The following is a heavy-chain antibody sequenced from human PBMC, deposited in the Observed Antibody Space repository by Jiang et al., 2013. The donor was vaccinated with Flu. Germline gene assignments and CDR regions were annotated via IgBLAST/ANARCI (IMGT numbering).Heavy chain of an antibody. CDR1: GGSISNYY. J-gene: IGHJ5*02. Sequence: GSGLVKPSETLSLTCTVSGGSISNYYWSWMRQPPEKGLEWIGYIRNSGDTKYNPSLKSRVTISVDTSMNQFSLKLTSVTAADTAVYYCARRDCSTNNCYLTGGRFWFDPGAREPWSPSPQ. CDR2: IRNSGDT. V-gene: IGHV4-59*01. CDR3: ARRDCSTNNCYLTGGRFWFDP. D-gene: IGHD2/OR15-2a*01.